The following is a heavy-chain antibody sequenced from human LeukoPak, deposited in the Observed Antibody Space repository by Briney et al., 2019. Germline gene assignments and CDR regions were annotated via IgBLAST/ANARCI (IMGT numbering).Heavy chain of an antibody. V-gene: IGHV3-23*01. CDR1: GFTFSSYA. D-gene: IGHD2-15*01. CDR2: ISGSGGST. CDR3: AKDGYCSGGSCPFNY. J-gene: IGHJ4*02. Sequence: GGPLRLSCAASGFTFSSYAMSWVRQAPGKGLEWVSAISGSGGSTYYADSVKGRFTISRDNSKNTLYLQMNSLRAEDTAVYYCAKDGYCSGGSCPFNYWGQGTLVTVSS.